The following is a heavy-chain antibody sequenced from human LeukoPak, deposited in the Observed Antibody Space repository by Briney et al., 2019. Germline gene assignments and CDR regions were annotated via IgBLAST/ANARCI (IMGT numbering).Heavy chain of an antibody. Sequence: GASVKVSCKASGYTFTDYYMHWVRQAPGQGLEWMGWINPNSGGTNYAQKFQGRVTMTRDTSTSTVYMELSSLKASDTAIYYCARHETGPYFDYWGQGTLVTVSS. CDR3: ARHETGPYFDY. D-gene: IGHD1-1*01. V-gene: IGHV1-2*02. J-gene: IGHJ4*02. CDR1: GYTFTDYY. CDR2: INPNSGGT.